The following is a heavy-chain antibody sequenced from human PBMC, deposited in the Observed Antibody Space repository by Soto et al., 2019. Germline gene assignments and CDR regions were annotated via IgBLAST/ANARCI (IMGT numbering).Heavy chain of an antibody. J-gene: IGHJ6*02. CDR2: INNAYST. CDR1: GFDASVNY. Sequence: EVQLEESGGTLVQPGGSLRLSYAASGFDASVNYMTWVRQAPGKGLEWVSAINNAYSTFYADSVKGRFTISRDNSKNTVYLQMNSLRVEDTAMYYCVRENYYYGMDVWGQGTAVTVSS. V-gene: IGHV3-66*01. CDR3: VRENYYYGMDV.